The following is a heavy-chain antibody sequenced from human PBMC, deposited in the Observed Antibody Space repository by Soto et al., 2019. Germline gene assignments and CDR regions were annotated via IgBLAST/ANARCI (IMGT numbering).Heavy chain of an antibody. V-gene: IGHV1-18*04. D-gene: IGHD3-10*01. Sequence: QVQLVQSGAEVKKPGASVKVSCKASGYTFTSYGISWVRQAPGQGLEWMGWISAYNGNTNYAQKLQGRVTMTTDTSTSTAYMELRSLRSDVTAVYYCARNAYYYGSGSYSSFDYWGQGTLVTVSS. CDR1: GYTFTSYG. CDR3: ARNAYYYGSGSYSSFDY. CDR2: ISAYNGNT. J-gene: IGHJ4*02.